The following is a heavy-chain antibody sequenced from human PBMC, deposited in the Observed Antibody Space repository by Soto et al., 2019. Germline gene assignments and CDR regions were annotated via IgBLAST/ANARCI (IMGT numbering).Heavy chain of an antibody. Sequence: GGSLRLSRTASAFTFGDYAMSWFRQAPGKGREWVGFIRSKSYGGTTEYAAFVKGRFICSRDDSKSMAYLQMNSLKTEDTAVYYCTLVLVWFGEFQFPFDYLGQGTLVTVSS. V-gene: IGHV3-49*03. CDR3: TLVLVWFGEFQFPFDY. D-gene: IGHD3-10*01. J-gene: IGHJ4*02. CDR1: AFTFGDYA. CDR2: IRSKSYGGTT.